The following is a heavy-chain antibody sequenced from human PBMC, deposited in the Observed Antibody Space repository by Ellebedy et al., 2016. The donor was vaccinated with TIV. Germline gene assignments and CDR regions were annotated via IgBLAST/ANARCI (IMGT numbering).Heavy chain of an antibody. V-gene: IGHV3-23*01. Sequence: PGGSLRLSCAASGFTFSSYAMSRVRQAPGKGLEWVSTISNTGGRTYYADSVEGRFTISRDNSKKTLYLQMNSLSAEDTAVYYCAKEGGGGSDSSAPRYYFDYWGLGTLVTVSS. J-gene: IGHJ4*02. CDR1: GFTFSSYA. CDR2: ISNTGGRT. D-gene: IGHD6-19*01. CDR3: AKEGGGGSDSSAPRYYFDY.